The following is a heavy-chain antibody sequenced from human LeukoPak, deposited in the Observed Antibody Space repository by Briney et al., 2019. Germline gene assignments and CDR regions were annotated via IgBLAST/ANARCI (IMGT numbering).Heavy chain of an antibody. D-gene: IGHD6-13*01. CDR2: INHSGST. CDR3: ARERYSSSWFYYYGMDV. Sequence: SETLSLTCTVSGGSISSYYWSWIRQPPGKGLEWIGEINHSGSTNYNPSLKSRVTISVDTSKNQFSLKLSSVTAADTAVYYCARERYSSSWFYYYGMDVWGQGTTVTVSS. V-gene: IGHV4-34*01. CDR1: GGSISSYY. J-gene: IGHJ6*02.